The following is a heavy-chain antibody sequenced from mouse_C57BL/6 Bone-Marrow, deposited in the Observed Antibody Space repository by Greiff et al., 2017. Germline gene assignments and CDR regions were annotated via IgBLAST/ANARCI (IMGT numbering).Heavy chain of an antibody. D-gene: IGHD1-1*01. CDR2: IRLKSDNYAT. CDR1: GFTFSNYW. J-gene: IGHJ1*03. CDR3: TVGSSYVGYFDV. Sequence: VMLVESGGGLVQPGGSMKLSCVASGFTFSNYWMNWVRQSPEKGLEWVAQIRLKSDNYATHYAESVKGRFTISRDDSKSSVYLQMNNLRAEDTGIYYCTVGSSYVGYFDVWGTGTTVTVSS. V-gene: IGHV6-3*01.